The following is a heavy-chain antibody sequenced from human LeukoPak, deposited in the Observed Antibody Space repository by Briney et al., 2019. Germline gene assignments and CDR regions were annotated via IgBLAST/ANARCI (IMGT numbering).Heavy chain of an antibody. Sequence: SETLSLTCTVSGGSISSGSYYWSWIRQPAGKGLEWIGEINHSGSTNYNPSLKSRVTISVDTSKNQFSLKLSSVTAADTAVYYCARRWIQLRGKHAFDIWGQGTMVTVSS. D-gene: IGHD5-18*01. CDR1: GGSISSGSYY. V-gene: IGHV4-61*10. J-gene: IGHJ3*02. CDR3: ARRWIQLRGKHAFDI. CDR2: INHSGST.